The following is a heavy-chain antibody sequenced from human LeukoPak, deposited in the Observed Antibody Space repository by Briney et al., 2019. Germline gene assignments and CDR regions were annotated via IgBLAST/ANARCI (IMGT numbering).Heavy chain of an antibody. J-gene: IGHJ3*02. CDR1: GGSISSYY. CDR2: IYYSGST. Sequence: EPSETLSLTCTVSGGSISSYYWSWIRQPPGKGLEWIGYIYYSGSTNYNPSLKSRVTISVDTSKNQFSPKLSSVTAADTAVYYCARSIPCGDYVAFDIWGQGTMVTVSS. CDR3: ARSIPCGDYVAFDI. V-gene: IGHV4-59*01. D-gene: IGHD4-17*01.